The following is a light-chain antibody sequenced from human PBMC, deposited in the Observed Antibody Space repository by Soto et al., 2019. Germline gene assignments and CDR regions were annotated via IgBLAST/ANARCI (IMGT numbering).Light chain of an antibody. V-gene: IGLV1-40*01. CDR1: GSNIGAGYD. J-gene: IGLJ2*01. Sequence: QSVLTQPPSVSGAPGQRVTISCTGSGSNIGAGYDVHWYQHLPGTAPKLLIYTNINRPSGVPDRFSASKSGTSASLAITGLQAGDEADYYCAAWDDSLYGVVFGGGTKLTVL. CDR2: TNI. CDR3: AAWDDSLYGVV.